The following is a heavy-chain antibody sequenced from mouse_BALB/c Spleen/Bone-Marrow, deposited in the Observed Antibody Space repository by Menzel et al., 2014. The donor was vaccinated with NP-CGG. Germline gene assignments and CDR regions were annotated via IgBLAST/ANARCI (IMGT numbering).Heavy chain of an antibody. Sequence: EVHLVESGGGLVKPGGSLKLSCAASGFTFSSYAMSWVRQSPEKRLEWVAEISSGGSYTYYPDTVTGRFTISRDNAKNTLYQEMSSLRSEDTAMYYCARDHYGYYTMDYWGQGTSVTVSS. D-gene: IGHD1-2*01. J-gene: IGHJ4*01. V-gene: IGHV5-9-4*01. CDR1: GFTFSSYA. CDR2: ISSGGSYT. CDR3: ARDHYGYYTMDY.